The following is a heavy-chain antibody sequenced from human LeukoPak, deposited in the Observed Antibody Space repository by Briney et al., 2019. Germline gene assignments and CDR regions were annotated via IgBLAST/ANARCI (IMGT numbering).Heavy chain of an antibody. V-gene: IGHV4-30-4*01. D-gene: IGHD5-18*01. Sequence: SETLSLTCTVSGGSISSGDYYWSWIRQPPGKGLEWIGYIYYSGSTYYSPSLKSRVTISVDTSKNQFSLKLSSVTAADTAVYYCARRGYSYGLTYFDYWGQGTLVTVSS. CDR1: GGSISSGDYY. CDR3: ARRGYSYGLTYFDY. CDR2: IYYSGST. J-gene: IGHJ4*02.